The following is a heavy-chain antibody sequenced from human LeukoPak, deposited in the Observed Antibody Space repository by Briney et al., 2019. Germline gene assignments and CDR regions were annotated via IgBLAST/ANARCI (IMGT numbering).Heavy chain of an antibody. CDR2: ISSSGSTI. CDR1: GFTFSSYE. CDR3: ARQDYDILTGYYRYFDY. J-gene: IGHJ4*02. V-gene: IGHV3-48*03. Sequence: GGSLRLSCAASGFTFSSYEMNWVRQAPGKGLEWVSYISSSGSTIYYADSVKGRFTISRDNAKNSLYLQMNSLRAEDTAVYYCARQDYDILTGYYRYFDYRGQGTLVTVSS. D-gene: IGHD3-9*01.